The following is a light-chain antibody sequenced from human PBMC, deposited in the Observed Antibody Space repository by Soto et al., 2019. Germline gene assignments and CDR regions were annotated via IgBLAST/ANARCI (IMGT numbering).Light chain of an antibody. CDR1: QTVSSAY. CDR2: GAS. CDR3: QQYNTSTWT. Sequence: DTVLTQSPGTLSLSPGERATLSCRASQTVSSAYLAWFQQKPGQAPRLLIYGASSRATGIPDRFSGAGSGTEFTLTISRVAPEDYAVYYCQQYNTSTWTFGQGTKVDIX. J-gene: IGKJ1*01. V-gene: IGKV3-20*01.